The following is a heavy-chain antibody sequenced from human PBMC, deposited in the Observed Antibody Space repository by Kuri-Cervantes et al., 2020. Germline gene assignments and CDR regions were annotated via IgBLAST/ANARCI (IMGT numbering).Heavy chain of an antibody. J-gene: IGHJ6*02. CDR1: GFTFSDYY. Sequence: GESLKISCAASGFTFSDYYMSWIRQAPGKGLEWVSYISSSGSTIYYADSVKGRFTISRDNAKNSLYLQMNSLRAEDTAVYYCARGPAPSVDYDFWSGYYEVCGPFYYGMDVWGQGTTVTVSS. CDR2: ISSSGSTI. CDR3: ARGPAPSVDYDFWSGYYEVCGPFYYGMDV. V-gene: IGHV3-11*04. D-gene: IGHD3-3*01.